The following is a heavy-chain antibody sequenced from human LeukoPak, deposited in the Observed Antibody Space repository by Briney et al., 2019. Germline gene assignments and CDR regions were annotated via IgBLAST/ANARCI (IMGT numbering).Heavy chain of an antibody. CDR2: ISAYNDNT. J-gene: IGHJ4*02. CDR3: ARDGPEFYYDSSGYLNPRGVDY. CDR1: GYTFTSYG. D-gene: IGHD3-22*01. Sequence: ASVKVSCKASGYTFTSYGISWVRQAPGQGLEWMGWISAYNDNTNYAQKLQGRVTMTTDTSTSTAYMELRSLRSDDTAVYYCARDGPEFYYDSSGYLNPRGVDYWGQGTLVTVPS. V-gene: IGHV1-18*01.